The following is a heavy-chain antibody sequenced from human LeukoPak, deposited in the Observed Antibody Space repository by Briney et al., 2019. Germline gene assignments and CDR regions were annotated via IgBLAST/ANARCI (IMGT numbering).Heavy chain of an antibody. CDR3: ATRPAIAYCGGDCYLA. CDR2: FDPEDGET. J-gene: IGHJ5*02. CDR1: GYTLTELS. Sequence: GASVKVSCKVSGYTLTELSMHWVRQAPGKGLEWMGGFDPEDGETIYAQKFQGRVTMTEDTSTDTAYMELSSLRSEDTAVYYCATRPAIAYCGGDCYLAWGQGTLVTVSS. V-gene: IGHV1-24*01. D-gene: IGHD2-21*02.